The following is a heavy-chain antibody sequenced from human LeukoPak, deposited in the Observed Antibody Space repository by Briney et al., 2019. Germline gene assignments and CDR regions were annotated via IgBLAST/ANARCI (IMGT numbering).Heavy chain of an antibody. CDR2: IRYDGSNK. J-gene: IGHJ4*02. D-gene: IGHD3-22*01. Sequence: GGSLRLSCAASGFTFSSYAMHWVRQAPGKGLEWVEFIRYDGSNKYYADSVKGRFTISRDNSKNTLYLQMNSLRGEDTAVYYCAKDFTYYYDSSGYYVDCWGQGTLVTVSS. CDR3: AKDFTYYYDSSGYYVDC. V-gene: IGHV3-30*02. CDR1: GFTFSSYA.